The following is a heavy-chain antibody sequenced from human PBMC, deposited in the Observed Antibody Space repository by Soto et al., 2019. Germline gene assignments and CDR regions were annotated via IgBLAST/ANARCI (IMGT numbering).Heavy chain of an antibody. CDR1: GGSINSYW. V-gene: IGHV4-4*07. Sequence: SSETLSLTCSVSGGSINSYWWSWIRQPAGKGLEWIGRVYSSGTTDYNPSLNSRATLSVETSKNQFSLKLTSVTAADTAVYYCARIPVDTSMIYWLDPWGQGTLVTVSS. CDR3: ARIPVDTSMIYWLDP. D-gene: IGHD5-18*01. CDR2: VYSSGTT. J-gene: IGHJ5*02.